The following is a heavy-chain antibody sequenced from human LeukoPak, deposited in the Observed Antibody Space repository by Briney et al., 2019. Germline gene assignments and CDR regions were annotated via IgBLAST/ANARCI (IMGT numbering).Heavy chain of an antibody. D-gene: IGHD3-3*01. CDR1: GGTFSSYT. Sequence: GASVKVSCKASGGTFSSYTISWVRQAPGQGLEWMGRIIPILGIANYAQKFQGRVTITADKSTSTAYMELSSLRSEDTAVYYCARVLGCYDFWRGYCPGWFDPWGQGTLVTVSS. CDR3: ARVLGCYDFWRGYCPGWFDP. CDR2: IIPILGIA. J-gene: IGHJ5*02. V-gene: IGHV1-69*02.